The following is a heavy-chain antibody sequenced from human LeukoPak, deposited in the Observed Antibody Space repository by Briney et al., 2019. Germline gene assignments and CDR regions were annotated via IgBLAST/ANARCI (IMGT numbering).Heavy chain of an antibody. V-gene: IGHV3-11*01. CDR2: ISRSGSTI. CDR3: ARDNGALWSGYSHFDY. CDR1: GFTFSDYY. Sequence: GGSLRLSCAASGFTFSDYYMSWIRQAPGKGLEWVSYISRSGSTIYYADSVKGRFTISRDNAKNSLYLQMNSLRAEDTAVYYCARDNGALWSGYSHFDYWGQGTLVTVSS. D-gene: IGHD3-3*01. J-gene: IGHJ4*02.